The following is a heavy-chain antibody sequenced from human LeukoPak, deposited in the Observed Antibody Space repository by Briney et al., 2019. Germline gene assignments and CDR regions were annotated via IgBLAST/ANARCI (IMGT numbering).Heavy chain of an antibody. D-gene: IGHD6-6*01. Sequence: SETLSLTCTVSGGSISSSFYYWGWIRQPPGKGLEWIGSIYYSGSTYYNPSLKSRVTISVDTSKNQFSLKLSSVTAADTAVYYCARAATGGIAARPLDTFDIWGQGTMVTVSS. CDR3: ARAATGGIAARPLDTFDI. V-gene: IGHV4-39*01. CDR1: GGSISSSFYY. CDR2: IYYSGST. J-gene: IGHJ3*02.